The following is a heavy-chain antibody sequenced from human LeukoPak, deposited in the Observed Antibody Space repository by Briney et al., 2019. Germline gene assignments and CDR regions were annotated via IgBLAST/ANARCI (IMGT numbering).Heavy chain of an antibody. CDR3: ARDFSQEVHLIYH. CDR1: GFTFSSYG. J-gene: IGHJ4*02. V-gene: IGHV3-33*01. Sequence: PGGSLRLSCAASGFTFSSYGMHWVRQAPGKGLEWVAVIWYDGSNKYYADSVKGRFTISRDNSKNTLYLQMNSLRAEDTALLYCARDFSQEVHLIYHRGQGTLVTVSS. CDR2: IWYDGSNK. D-gene: IGHD1-1*01.